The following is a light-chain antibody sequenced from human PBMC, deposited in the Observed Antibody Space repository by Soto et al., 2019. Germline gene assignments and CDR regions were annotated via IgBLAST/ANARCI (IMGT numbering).Light chain of an antibody. Sequence: EIMMTQSPATLSVSPGARATLSCRASQSVSSNLAWYQQKPGQAPRLLIYGASTRATGIPARFSGSGSGTEFTLTISSLQSEDFAVYYCQQYNNWPPFTFGQGTKLEIK. CDR2: GAS. J-gene: IGKJ2*01. CDR3: QQYNNWPPFT. V-gene: IGKV3-15*01. CDR1: QSVSSN.